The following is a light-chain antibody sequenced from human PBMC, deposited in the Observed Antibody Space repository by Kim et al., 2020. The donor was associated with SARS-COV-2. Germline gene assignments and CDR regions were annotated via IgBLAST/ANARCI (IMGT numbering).Light chain of an antibody. CDR1: SSDVSGYNS. J-gene: IGLJ1*01. CDR3: SSHTTSSTYV. V-gene: IGLV2-14*03. CDR2: DSS. Sequence: QSALTQPASVSGSPAQSITISCTGTSSDVSGYNSVSWYQQHPGKAPKLMIYDSSGRASGVSNRFSGSQSGNTASLTISGLRAEDEADYYCSSHTTSSTYVFGSGTKVTVL.